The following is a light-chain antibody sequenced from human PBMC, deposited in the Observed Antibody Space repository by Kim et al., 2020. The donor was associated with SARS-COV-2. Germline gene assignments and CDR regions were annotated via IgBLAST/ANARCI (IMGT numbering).Light chain of an antibody. CDR1: QSIVTW. J-gene: IGKJ4*01. Sequence: DIQMTQSPSTLSVSVGDRVTITCRASQSIVTWLAWYQQKPGKAPRLLIYEASNLDSGVPSRFSGSGSGTEFTLTISSLQTADFATNYCHQQNCSPRLTFGGGTKLDIK. CDR3: HQQNCSPRLT. V-gene: IGKV1-5*03. CDR2: EAS.